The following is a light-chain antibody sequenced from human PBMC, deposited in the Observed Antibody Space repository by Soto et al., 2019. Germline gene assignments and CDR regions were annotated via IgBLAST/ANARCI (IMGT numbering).Light chain of an antibody. CDR1: QSVLSSADNKNY. Sequence: DFVMTQSPDSLAESLGETDTINCKSSQSVLSSADNKNYLAWFQQKPGQPPKLLITWASVRQSGVPDRISGSGSGTDFTLTISGLQAEDVAVYYCQQTYGAPLTFGGGTRVEIK. CDR3: QQTYGAPLT. J-gene: IGKJ4*01. CDR2: WAS. V-gene: IGKV4-1*01.